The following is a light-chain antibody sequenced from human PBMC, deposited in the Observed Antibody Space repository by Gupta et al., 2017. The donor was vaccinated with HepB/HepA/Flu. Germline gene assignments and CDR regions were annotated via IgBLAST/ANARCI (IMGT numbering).Light chain of an antibody. J-gene: IGKJ3*01. V-gene: IGKV1-39*01. CDR2: AAS. Sequence: DIQMTQSPSSLSASVGDRVTITCRASQRIGDYLNWYQQKPWKAPDLLIYAASSLQSGVPSRFSGSGSWTDFTLTISSLQPEDFVTYFCQQSYSNPVTFGPGTKVDVK. CDR3: QQSYSNPVT. CDR1: QRIGDY.